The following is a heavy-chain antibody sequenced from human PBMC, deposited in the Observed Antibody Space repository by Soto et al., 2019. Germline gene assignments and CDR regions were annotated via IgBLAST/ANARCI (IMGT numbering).Heavy chain of an antibody. CDR3: ARHPRPYSSSSRYSMDV. CDR2: IIPIFGTA. Sequence: SVKVSCKASGGTFSSYAISWVRQAPGQGLEWMGGIIPIFGTANYAQKFQGRVTITADESTSTAYMELSSLRSEDTAVYYCARHPRPYSSSSRYSMDVWGQGTTVTVSS. V-gene: IGHV1-69*13. J-gene: IGHJ6*02. CDR1: GGTFSSYA. D-gene: IGHD6-6*01.